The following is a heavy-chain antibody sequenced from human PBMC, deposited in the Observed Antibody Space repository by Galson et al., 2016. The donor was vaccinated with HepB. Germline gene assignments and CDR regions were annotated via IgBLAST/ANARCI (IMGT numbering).Heavy chain of an antibody. CDR3: AREGREYYDSRGPGDALDI. CDR2: IIPIYDSV. CDR1: GGTFSSYG. D-gene: IGHD3-22*01. Sequence: SVKVSCKASGGTFSSYGISWVRQVPGQGPEWMGGIIPIYDSVDYAQKFQGRVTITADESTSTAYMELSSLRSEDTAMYYCAREGREYYDSRGPGDALDIWGQGTMVTVSS. J-gene: IGHJ3*02. V-gene: IGHV1-69*13.